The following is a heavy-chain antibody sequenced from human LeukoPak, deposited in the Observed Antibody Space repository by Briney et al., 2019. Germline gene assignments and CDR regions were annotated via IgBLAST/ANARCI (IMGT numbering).Heavy chain of an antibody. J-gene: IGHJ4*02. V-gene: IGHV3-15*01. D-gene: IGHD3-10*01. CDR1: GFTFSSYA. CDR3: TTDLGTYYHGSQRLIPIDY. CDR2: IKSKTDGETT. Sequence: AGGSLRLSCAASGFTFSSYAMSWVRQAPGKGLEWIGRIKSKTDGETTNYAEPVRGSFTISRDDSKSAVYLQMNSLKIEDTAVYYCTTDLGTYYHGSQRLIPIDYWGQGTLVTVSS.